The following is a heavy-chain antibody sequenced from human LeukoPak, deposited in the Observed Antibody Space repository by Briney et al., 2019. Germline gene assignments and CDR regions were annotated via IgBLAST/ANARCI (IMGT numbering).Heavy chain of an antibody. CDR3: ARTPEKHYYYMDV. J-gene: IGHJ6*03. V-gene: IGHV4-34*01. CDR2: INHSGST. CDR1: GGSFSGYY. D-gene: IGHD5-24*01. Sequence: PSETLSLTCAVYGGSFSGYYWSWIRQPPRKGLEWSGEINHSGSTKYNTSPKSRVTISVDTSKNQFSLKLSSVTAADTAVYYCARTPEKHYYYMDVWGKGSTVTISS.